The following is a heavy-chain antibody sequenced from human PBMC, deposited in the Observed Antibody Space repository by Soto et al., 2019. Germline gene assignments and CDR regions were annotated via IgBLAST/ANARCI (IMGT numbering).Heavy chain of an antibody. CDR1: GGPMSSGDYY. J-gene: IGHJ4*02. V-gene: IGHV4-30-4*01. CDR2: IFYSGST. D-gene: IGHD3-10*01. CDR3: ARGEYHYGSGSYYPPGY. Sequence: PSETLSLTCTVSGGPMSSGDYYWSWIRQPPGKGLEWIGYIFYSGSTYYNPSLKSRVTISVDTSKNQFSLKLRSVTAADTAVYYCARGEYHYGSGSYYPPGYWGQGTLVTVSS.